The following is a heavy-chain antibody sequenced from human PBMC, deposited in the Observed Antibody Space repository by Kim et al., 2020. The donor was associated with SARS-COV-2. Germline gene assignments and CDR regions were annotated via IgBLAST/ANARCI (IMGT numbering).Heavy chain of an antibody. CDR3: STLVSTGKQFYY. V-gene: IGHV3-74*03. D-gene: IGHD5-12*01. J-gene: IGHJ4*02. Sequence: GGSLRLSCAASGFTFSSYWMHWVRQVPGKGLVWVSNINSDGSTTKYADSVKGRFTISRDNAKNTLFLQMNSLRAEDTGLYYCSTLVSTGKQFYYWGQGTLVTVSS. CDR1: GFTFSSYW. CDR2: INSDGSTT.